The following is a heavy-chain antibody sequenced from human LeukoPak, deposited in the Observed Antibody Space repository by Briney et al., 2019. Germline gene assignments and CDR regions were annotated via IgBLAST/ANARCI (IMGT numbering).Heavy chain of an antibody. CDR3: ARDNKGYSAYDLDY. CDR2: ISSSSRYI. CDR1: GFTFSSYS. D-gene: IGHD5-12*01. V-gene: IGHV3-21*01. J-gene: IGHJ4*02. Sequence: PGGSLRLSCAASGFTFSSYSMNWVRQAGGKGLEWVSSISSSSRYIYYADSVKGRFTISRDNAKNSLYLQMNSLRAEDTAVYYCARDNKGYSAYDLDYWGQGTLVTVPS.